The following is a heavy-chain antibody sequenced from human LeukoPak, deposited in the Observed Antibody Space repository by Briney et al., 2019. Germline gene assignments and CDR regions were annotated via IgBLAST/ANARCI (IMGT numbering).Heavy chain of an antibody. CDR1: GFTFSSYS. CDR2: ISSSSSTI. J-gene: IGHJ6*02. CDR3: TKDRGRIAPTAYGMDV. Sequence: GGSLRLSCAASGFTFSSYSMNWVRQAPGKGLEWVSYISSSSSTIYYADSVKGRFTISRDNSKNTLYLQMNSLRPEDTAVYYCTKDRGRIAPTAYGMDVWGQGTTVTASS. V-gene: IGHV3-48*01. D-gene: IGHD2-21*01.